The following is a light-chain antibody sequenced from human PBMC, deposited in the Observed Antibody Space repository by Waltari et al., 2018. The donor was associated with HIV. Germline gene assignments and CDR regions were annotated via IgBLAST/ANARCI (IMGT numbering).Light chain of an antibody. Sequence: QSVLTQPPSVSAAPGQKVTISCSGSNSNIGNNSVAWYQQFPGTAPKLLIFDNPDRPSGIPDRFSGSKSGTSATLGITGLQIGDEADYYCGTWDNSLKAGVFGGGTRLTVL. CDR3: GTWDNSLKAGV. CDR1: NSNIGNNS. V-gene: IGLV1-51*01. J-gene: IGLJ3*02. CDR2: DNP.